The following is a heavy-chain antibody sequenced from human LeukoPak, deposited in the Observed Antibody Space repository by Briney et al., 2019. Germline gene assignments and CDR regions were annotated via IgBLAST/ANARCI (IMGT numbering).Heavy chain of an antibody. J-gene: IGHJ5*02. Sequence: PSETLSLTCTVSGGSISSYYWSWIRQPPGKGLEWIGYIYYSGSTNYNPSLKSRVTISVDTSKNQFSLKLRSVTAADTAVYYCARDLGVVVPAAIFDPWGQGTLVTVSS. CDR3: ARDLGVVVPAAIFDP. V-gene: IGHV4-59*01. D-gene: IGHD2-2*01. CDR2: IYYSGST. CDR1: GGSISSYY.